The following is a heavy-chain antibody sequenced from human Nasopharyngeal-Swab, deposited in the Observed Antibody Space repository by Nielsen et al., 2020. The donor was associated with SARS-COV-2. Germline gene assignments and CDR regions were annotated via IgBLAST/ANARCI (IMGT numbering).Heavy chain of an antibody. Sequence: WIRQPPGKGLEWIGSISYSGSTYYNPSLMSRVTISVDTSKNQFSLKLSSVTAADTAVYYCALETPGTAVAGTSTIDYWGQGTLVTVSS. V-gene: IGHV4-39*01. CDR3: ALETPGTAVAGTSTIDY. J-gene: IGHJ4*02. CDR2: ISYSGST. D-gene: IGHD6-19*01.